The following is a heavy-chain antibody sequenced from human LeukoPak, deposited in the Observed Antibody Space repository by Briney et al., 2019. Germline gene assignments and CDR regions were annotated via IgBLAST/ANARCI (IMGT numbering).Heavy chain of an antibody. Sequence: ASVNVSCKASGYTFTSYYMHWVRQAPGQGLEWVGIINPSGGSTSYAQKFQGRVTITRDTSTSTVYMELSSLRTEDTAVYYCARDSSGYSYPDYWGQGTLVTVSS. CDR3: ARDSSGYSYPDY. CDR1: GYTFTSYY. D-gene: IGHD3-22*01. J-gene: IGHJ4*02. V-gene: IGHV1-46*01. CDR2: INPSGGST.